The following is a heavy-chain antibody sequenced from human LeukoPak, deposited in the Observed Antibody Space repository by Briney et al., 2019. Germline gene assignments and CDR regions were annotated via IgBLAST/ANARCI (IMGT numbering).Heavy chain of an antibody. V-gene: IGHV4-34*01. CDR1: GGSFSGYY. D-gene: IGHD5-18*01. Sequence: SETLSLTCAVYGGSFSGYYWSWIRQPPGKGLEWIGEINHSGSTNYNPSLKSRVTISVDTSKNQFSLKLSSVTAADTAVYYCARLIRRSGYNYGYNYYYYMDVWGKGTTVTVSS. CDR3: ARLIRRSGYNYGYNYYYYMDV. CDR2: INHSGST. J-gene: IGHJ6*03.